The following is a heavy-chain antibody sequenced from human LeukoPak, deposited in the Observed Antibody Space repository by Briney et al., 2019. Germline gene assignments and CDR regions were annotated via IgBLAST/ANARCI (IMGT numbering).Heavy chain of an antibody. CDR1: GGSISSGGYY. D-gene: IGHD3-10*01. Sequence: PSETLSLTCTVSGGSISSGGYYWSWIRQHPGKGLEWIGYIYYSGSTYYNPSLKSRVTISVDTSKNQISLKLSSVTAADTAVYYCAVGYYGSGTPFDYWGQGTLVTVSS. CDR3: AVGYYGSGTPFDY. V-gene: IGHV4-31*03. CDR2: IYYSGST. J-gene: IGHJ4*02.